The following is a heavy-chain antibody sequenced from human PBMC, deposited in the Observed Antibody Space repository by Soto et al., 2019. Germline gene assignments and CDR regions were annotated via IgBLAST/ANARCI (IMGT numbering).Heavy chain of an antibody. Sequence: SETLSLTCTVSGGSISSYYWSWIRQPPGKGLEWIGYIYYSGSTNYNPSLKSRVTISVDTSKNQFSLKLSSVTAADTAVYYCARGFEGYCSGGSCYSVVVRGKGTTVTVSS. CDR2: IYYSGST. J-gene: IGHJ6*04. CDR1: GGSISSYY. V-gene: IGHV4-59*01. D-gene: IGHD2-15*01. CDR3: ARGFEGYCSGGSCYSVVV.